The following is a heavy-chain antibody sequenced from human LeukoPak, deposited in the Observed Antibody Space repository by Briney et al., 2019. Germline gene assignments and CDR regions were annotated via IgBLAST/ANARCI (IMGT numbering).Heavy chain of an antibody. CDR3: ARSRRYYDRSGYYYFDY. Sequence: SETLSLTCTVSVGSISSYYWSWIRQPPGKGLEWIGYFYTSGSTNYNPSLKSRVTISVDTSKNQFSLKLSSVTAADTAVYYCARSRRYYDRSGYYYFDYCGQGTLVTVSS. D-gene: IGHD3-22*01. CDR1: VGSISSYY. J-gene: IGHJ4*02. V-gene: IGHV4-4*09. CDR2: FYTSGST.